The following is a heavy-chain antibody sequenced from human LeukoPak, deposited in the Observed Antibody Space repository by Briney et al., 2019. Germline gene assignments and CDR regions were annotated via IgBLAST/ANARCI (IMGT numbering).Heavy chain of an antibody. D-gene: IGHD6-13*01. CDR1: GDSISSGDYY. J-gene: IGHJ4*02. CDR3: ARGTAGTVTYYFDY. V-gene: IGHV4-61*02. CDR2: ISSSGST. Sequence: SETLSLTCTVSGDSISSGDYYWSWIRQPAGKGLEWIGRISSSGSTNYNPSLKSRVTMSVDTSKNQFSLKLSSVTAADTAVYYCARGTAGTVTYYFDYWGQGTLVTVSS.